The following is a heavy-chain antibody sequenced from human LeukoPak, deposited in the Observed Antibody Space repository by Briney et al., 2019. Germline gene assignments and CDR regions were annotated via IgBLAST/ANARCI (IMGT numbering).Heavy chain of an antibody. J-gene: IGHJ4*02. Sequence: GGSLRLSCAASGFTVSSNYMSWVRQAPGKGLEWVSVIYSGGSTYYADSVKGRFSISRDNSKNTLYLQMNSLRAEDTAVYYCATYYYDSSGYYYPTDYWGQGTLVTVSS. CDR3: ATYYYDSSGYYYPTDY. D-gene: IGHD3-22*01. CDR2: IYSGGST. V-gene: IGHV3-53*01. CDR1: GFTVSSNY.